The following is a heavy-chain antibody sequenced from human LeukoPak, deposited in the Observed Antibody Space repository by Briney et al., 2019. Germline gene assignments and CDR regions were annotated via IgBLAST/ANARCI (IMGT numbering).Heavy chain of an antibody. V-gene: IGHV4-4*07. CDR1: GGSISSYY. CDR3: AREAGTGYFDY. D-gene: IGHD6-19*01. CDR2: VYSSGST. Sequence: SETLSLTCTVSGGSISSYYWSWIRQPAGKGLEWIGRVYSSGSTNYNSSLKSRVTMSVDTSKNQFSLKLSSGTAADTAVYYCAREAGTGYFDYWGQGTLVTVSS. J-gene: IGHJ4*02.